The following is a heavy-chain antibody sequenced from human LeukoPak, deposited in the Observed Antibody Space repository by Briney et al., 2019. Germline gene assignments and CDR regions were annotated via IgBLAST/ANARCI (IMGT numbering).Heavy chain of an antibody. CDR2: IKQDGSEK. D-gene: IGHD2-2*01. V-gene: IGHV3-7*02. CDR3: ARAAGYSSIVFDI. J-gene: IGHJ3*02. CDR1: GFTFSNYW. Sequence: GGSLRLSCAASGFTFSNYWMSWVRQAPGKGLEWVANIKQDGSEKYYVDSVKGRFTISRDNAKNSLYLQMNSLRAEDTAVYNCARAAGYSSIVFDIWGQGTMVTVSS.